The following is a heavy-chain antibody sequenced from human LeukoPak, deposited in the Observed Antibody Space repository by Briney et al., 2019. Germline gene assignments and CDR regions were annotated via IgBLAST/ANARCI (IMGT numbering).Heavy chain of an antibody. D-gene: IGHD6-19*01. J-gene: IGHJ4*02. CDR3: ARPPAVAGTMGFFDY. CDR1: GFTFSSYG. CDR2: ISGGGGST. Sequence: GGSLRLSCAASGFTFSSYGMGWVRQAPGKGLEWVSVISGGGGSTFYADSVKGRFTISRDNAKNSLYLQMNSLRAEDTAVYYCARPPAVAGTMGFFDYWGQGALVTVSS. V-gene: IGHV3-23*01.